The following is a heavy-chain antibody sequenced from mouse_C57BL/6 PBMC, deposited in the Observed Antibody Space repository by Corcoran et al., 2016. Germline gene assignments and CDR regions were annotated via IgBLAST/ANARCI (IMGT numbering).Heavy chain of an antibody. J-gene: IGHJ2*01. CDR1: GYTFTSYG. Sequence: QVQLQQSGAELARPGASVKLSCKASGYTFTSYGISWVKQRTGQGLEWIGEIYPRSGNTYYNEKFKGKATLTADKSSSTAYMELRSLTSEDSAVYFCARWGVTTDYFDYWGQGTTLTVSS. V-gene: IGHV1-81*01. D-gene: IGHD1-1*01. CDR3: ARWGVTTDYFDY. CDR2: IYPRSGNT.